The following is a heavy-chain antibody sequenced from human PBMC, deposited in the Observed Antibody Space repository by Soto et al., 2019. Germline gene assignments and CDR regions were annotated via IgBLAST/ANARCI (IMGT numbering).Heavy chain of an antibody. CDR2: ISSTTNYI. CDR1: GFTFSSYS. CDR3: ARESEDLTSNFDY. V-gene: IGHV3-48*04. Sequence: EVQVVESGGGLVQPGGSLRLSCAASGFTFSSYSMNWVRQAPGKGLEWVSYISSTTNYIYYGDSMKGRFTISRDNAKNSLYLEMNSLRAEDTAVYYCARESEDLTSNFDYWGQGTLVTVSS. J-gene: IGHJ4*02.